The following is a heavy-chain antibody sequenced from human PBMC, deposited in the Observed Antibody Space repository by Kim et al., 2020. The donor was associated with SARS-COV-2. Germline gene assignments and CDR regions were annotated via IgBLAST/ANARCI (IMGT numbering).Heavy chain of an antibody. D-gene: IGHD2-21*01. V-gene: IGHV3-53*01. Sequence: GGSLRLSCTASGFTVSSIYMNWVRQAPGKGLEWVSVIYSDGTTYYTDSVKGRFTISSDESKNTLYLQMIHLRVDDTALYYCSKDWSFASWGPGTLVNVSS. CDR1: GFTVSSIY. J-gene: IGHJ5*02. CDR2: IYSDGTT. CDR3: SKDWSFAS.